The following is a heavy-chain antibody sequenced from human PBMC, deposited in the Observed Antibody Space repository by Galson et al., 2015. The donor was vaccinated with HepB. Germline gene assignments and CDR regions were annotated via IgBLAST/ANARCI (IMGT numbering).Heavy chain of an antibody. CDR1: GFTFSDYY. CDR2: ISSSGSTI. Sequence: SLRLSCAASGFTFSDYYMSWIRQAPGKGLEWVSYISSSGSTIYYADSVKGRFTISRDNAKNSLYLQMNSLRAEDTAVYYCARESGRYCSSTSCYGPSEGPIDAFDIWGQGTMVTVSS. CDR3: ARESGRYCSSTSCYGPSEGPIDAFDI. V-gene: IGHV3-11*01. J-gene: IGHJ3*02. D-gene: IGHD2-2*01.